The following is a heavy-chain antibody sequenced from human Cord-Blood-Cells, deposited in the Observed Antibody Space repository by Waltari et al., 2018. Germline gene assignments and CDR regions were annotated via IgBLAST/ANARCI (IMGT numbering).Heavy chain of an antibody. V-gene: IGHV3-21*01. CDR3: ARDSTAAARPYPYYDYGMDV. D-gene: IGHD6-13*01. CDR1: GVTFSSHS. Sequence: EVQLVVSGGGLVEPGGSLRLGCAESGVTFSSHSMTWVRQATGTGLEWVSSISSSSSYIYYADSVKGRFTISRDNAKNSVYLQMNSLRAEDTAVYYCARDSTAAARPYPYYDYGMDVWGQVTTVTVSS. J-gene: IGHJ6*02. CDR2: ISSSSSYI.